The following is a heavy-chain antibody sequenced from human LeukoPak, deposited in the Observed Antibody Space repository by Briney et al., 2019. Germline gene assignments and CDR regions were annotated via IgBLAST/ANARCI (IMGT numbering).Heavy chain of an antibody. CDR1: GYTFSNYG. D-gene: IGHD6-19*01. CDR3: ARHSGSGWQALGY. J-gene: IGHJ4*02. CDR2: TSYNGNT. Sequence: ASVKVSCKASGYTFSNYGISWVRQAPGLGLEWMGWTSYNGNTNYAQKFQDRVTMTTDTSTTTAYMELRSLESNDTAVYYCARHSGSGWQALGYWGQGTLVTVSS. V-gene: IGHV1-18*04.